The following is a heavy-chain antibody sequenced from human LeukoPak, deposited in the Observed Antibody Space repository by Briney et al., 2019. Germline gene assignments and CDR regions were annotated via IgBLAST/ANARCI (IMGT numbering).Heavy chain of an antibody. D-gene: IGHD2/OR15-2a*01. CDR1: GFTFTTYA. V-gene: IGHV3-23*01. CDR2: ITVSGDST. CDR3: AKCRRNILRYFDY. J-gene: IGHJ4*02. Sequence: GGSLRLSCAASGFTFTTYAMSWVRQAPGKGLEWVSAITVSGDSTYYAGSVRGRFTISRDNSKNTLYLQMNSLRAKDTAVYYCAKCRRNILRYFDYWGQGTLVTVSS.